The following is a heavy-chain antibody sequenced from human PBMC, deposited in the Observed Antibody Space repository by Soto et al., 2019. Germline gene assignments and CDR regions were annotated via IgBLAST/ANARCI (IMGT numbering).Heavy chain of an antibody. J-gene: IGHJ4*02. Sequence: SETLSLTCTVSGGSIRNGDYYWGWIRQPPGKGLEWIGYVYYSGTTYSHPSLNSRVSIAVDTSENQFSLRLTSVTAADTAVYYCVTVNLVGAAYYFDYWGPGTLVTVSS. CDR1: GGSIRNGDYY. D-gene: IGHD1-26*01. CDR3: VTVNLVGAAYYFDY. CDR2: VYYSGTT. V-gene: IGHV4-30-4*01.